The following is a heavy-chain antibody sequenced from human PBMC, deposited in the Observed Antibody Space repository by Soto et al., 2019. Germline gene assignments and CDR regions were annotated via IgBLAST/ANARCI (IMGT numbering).Heavy chain of an antibody. CDR2: IYHSGST. J-gene: IGHJ6*02. D-gene: IGHD2-2*01. CDR1: GGSIGSSNW. CDR3: ASLIVVVPAAIGMDV. Sequence: SETLSLTCAVSGGSIGSSNWWSWVRQPPGKGLEWIGEIYHSGSTNYNPSLKSRVTISVDKSKNQFSLKLSSVTAADTAVYYCASLIVVVPAAIGMDVWGQGTTVT. V-gene: IGHV4-4*02.